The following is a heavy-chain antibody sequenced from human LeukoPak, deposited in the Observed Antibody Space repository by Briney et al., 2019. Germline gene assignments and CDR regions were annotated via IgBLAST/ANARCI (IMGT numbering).Heavy chain of an antibody. D-gene: IGHD5-12*01. CDR2: INHSGST. Sequence: SETLSLTCAVYGGSFSGYYWSWIRQPPGKGLEWIGEINHSGSTNYNPSLKSRVTISVDTSKNQFSLKLSSVTAADTAVYYCARTHSGYDLSVDYWGQGTLVTVSS. J-gene: IGHJ4*02. CDR1: GGSFSGYY. CDR3: ARTHSGYDLSVDY. V-gene: IGHV4-34*01.